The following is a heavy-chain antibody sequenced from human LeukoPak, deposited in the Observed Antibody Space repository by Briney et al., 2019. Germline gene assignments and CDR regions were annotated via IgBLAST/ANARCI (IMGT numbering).Heavy chain of an antibody. J-gene: IGHJ4*02. Sequence: SETLSLTCTVSGGSISSSSYYWGWIRQPPGKGLEWIESIYYSGSTYYNPSLKSRVTISVDTSKNQFSLKLSSVTAADTAVYYCARHQVNGDFDYWGQGTLVTVPS. D-gene: IGHD2-8*01. V-gene: IGHV4-39*01. CDR2: IYYSGST. CDR1: GGSISSSSYY. CDR3: ARHQVNGDFDY.